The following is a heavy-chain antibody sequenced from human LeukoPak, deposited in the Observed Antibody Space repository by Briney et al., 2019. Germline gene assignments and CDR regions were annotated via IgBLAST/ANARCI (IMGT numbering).Heavy chain of an antibody. V-gene: IGHV3-23*01. CDR3: AKDSRLIAVAGSIDY. J-gene: IGHJ4*02. CDR1: GFTFSSYA. Sequence: GGSLRLSCAGSGFTFSSYAMSWVRQAPGKGLEWVSALSGSGGSTYYADSVKGRFTISRDNSKNTLYLQMNSLRAEDTAVYYYAKDSRLIAVAGSIDYWGQGTLVTVSS. D-gene: IGHD6-19*01. CDR2: LSGSGGST.